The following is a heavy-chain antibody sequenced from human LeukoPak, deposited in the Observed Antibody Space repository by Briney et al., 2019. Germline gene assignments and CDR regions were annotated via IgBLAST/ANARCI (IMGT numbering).Heavy chain of an antibody. CDR1: GFTFSSYA. D-gene: IGHD1-26*01. CDR2: ISGSGGST. J-gene: IGHJ4*02. V-gene: IGHV3-23*01. Sequence: GGSLRLSCAASGFTFSSYAMSWVRQAPGKGLEWVSAISGSGGSTYYADSVKGRFTISRDNSKNTLYLQMNSLRAEDTAVYYCAKDPGGEWELLVSVSFDYWGQGTLVTDSS. CDR3: AKDPGGEWELLVSVSFDY.